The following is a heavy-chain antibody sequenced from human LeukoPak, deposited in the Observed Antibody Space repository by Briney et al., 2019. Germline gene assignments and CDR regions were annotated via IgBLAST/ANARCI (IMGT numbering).Heavy chain of an antibody. V-gene: IGHV3-23*01. CDR2: LGGSGVRT. D-gene: IGHD3-22*01. J-gene: IGHJ4*02. CDR3: AKGSYDYSGYYNY. CDR1: GFNFRNYA. Sequence: GGSLRLSCAASGFNFRNYAMSWVRQAPGKGLEWVSGLGGSGVRTYYADSVKGRCTISRDNSKDTPNLQINSLRAEDTAVYYCAKGSYDYSGYYNYWGQGILVTVSS.